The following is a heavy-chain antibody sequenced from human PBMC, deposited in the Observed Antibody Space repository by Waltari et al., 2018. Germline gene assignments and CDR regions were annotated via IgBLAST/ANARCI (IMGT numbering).Heavy chain of an antibody. CDR3: AKAYGDYRWYFDL. CDR2: IYSGGSST. V-gene: IGHV3-23*03. J-gene: IGHJ2*01. CDR1: GFTFSSYA. D-gene: IGHD4-17*01. Sequence: EVQLLESGGGLVQPGGSLRLSCAASGFTFSSYAMSWVRQAPGKGLEWVSVIYSGGSSTYYADSVKGRFTISRDNSKNTLYLQMNSLRAEDTAVYYCAKAYGDYRWYFDLWGRGTLVTVSS.